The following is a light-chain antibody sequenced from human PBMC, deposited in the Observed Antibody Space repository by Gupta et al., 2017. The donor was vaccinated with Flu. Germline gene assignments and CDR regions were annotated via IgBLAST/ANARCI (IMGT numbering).Light chain of an antibody. CDR3: QQRDRTPWT. Sequence: PSSLSASVGDRVIITCRASQNIDNHLNWYQQKPGEAPKALISGTSTLKSGVPSRFSGSGSGTDFTLTINRLQPEDFATYYCQQRDRTPWTFGQGTKVDI. V-gene: IGKV1-39*01. CDR2: GTS. CDR1: QNIDNH. J-gene: IGKJ1*01.